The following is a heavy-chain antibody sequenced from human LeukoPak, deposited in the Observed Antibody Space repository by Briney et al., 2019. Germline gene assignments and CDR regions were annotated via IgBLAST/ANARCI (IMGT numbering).Heavy chain of an antibody. D-gene: IGHD2-15*01. Sequence: ASVKVSCKASGYTFTSYYMHWVRQPPGQGLEGMGIINPSGGSTSYAQKFQGRVTMTRDTSTSTVYMELSSLRSEDTAVYYCARDEDIVVVVAEPGGMDVWGQGTTVTVSS. CDR3: ARDEDIVVVVAEPGGMDV. V-gene: IGHV1-46*01. CDR2: INPSGGST. CDR1: GYTFTSYY. J-gene: IGHJ6*02.